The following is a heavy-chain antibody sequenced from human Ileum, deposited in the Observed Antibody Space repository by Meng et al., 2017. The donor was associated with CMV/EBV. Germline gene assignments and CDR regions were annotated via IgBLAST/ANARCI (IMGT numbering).Heavy chain of an antibody. V-gene: IGHV3-21*01. D-gene: IGHD3-10*01. CDR3: ARNPDRDHGGSGRCLDF. Sequence: GESLKISCAASGFTLSSYSMHWVRQAPGKGLEWVSFITTSNFIYYADSVEGRFTISRDNAKNSLYLQMNSLRDEDTAVYYCARNPDRDHGGSGRCLDFWGQGTLVT. CDR1: GFTLSSYS. J-gene: IGHJ4*02. CDR2: ITTSNFI.